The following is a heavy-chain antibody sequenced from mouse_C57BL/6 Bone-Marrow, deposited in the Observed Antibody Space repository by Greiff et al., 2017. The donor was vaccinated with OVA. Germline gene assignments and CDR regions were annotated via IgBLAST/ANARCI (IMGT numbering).Heavy chain of an antibody. CDR2: ISSGGSYT. CDR3: ARHGDYCSFFCY. D-gene: IGHD1-1*01. J-gene: IGHJ2*01. CDR1: GFTFSSYG. Sequence: EVQVVESGGDLVKPGGSLKLSCAASGFTFSSYGMSWVRQTPDKSLEWVATISSGGSYTYYPDSVKGRVTISRDKAKSTLYLQLSSLKSEDTAMYYCARHGDYCSFFCYWGQGTTLIVSS. V-gene: IGHV5-6*01.